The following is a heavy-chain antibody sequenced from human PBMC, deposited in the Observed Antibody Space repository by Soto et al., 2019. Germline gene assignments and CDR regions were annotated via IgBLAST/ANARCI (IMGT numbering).Heavy chain of an antibody. D-gene: IGHD4-17*01. Sequence: QVQLVETGGGVVQPGRSLRLSCATSGFTYGHFGMHWARQAPGKGLEWVAVIWHDGSKKFYADAVKGRFTISRDDSKNTLDLEMNSLRVEHTAVYYCARDAYGSAGQGGAFDIWGQGTMVTVSS. CDR1: GFTYGHFG. CDR2: IWHDGSKK. CDR3: ARDAYGSAGQGGAFDI. J-gene: IGHJ3*02. V-gene: IGHV3-33*01.